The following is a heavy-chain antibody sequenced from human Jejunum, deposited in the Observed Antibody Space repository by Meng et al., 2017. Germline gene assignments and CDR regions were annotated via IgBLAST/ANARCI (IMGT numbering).Heavy chain of an antibody. V-gene: IGHV4-39*01. CDR1: GGSLSSGSPY. J-gene: IGHJ4*02. Sequence: QLQLQKSGAGLVKPSETLSLSCTVSGGSLSSGSPYWGWIRQSPGKGLEWIGTAYYSGSSYYNPSLRSRVIILVDTSKNQFSLRLSSVTAADTAVYYCARQMDSEYDEGYFFDYWGQGILVTVSS. D-gene: IGHD2-2*03. CDR3: ARQMDSEYDEGYFFDY. CDR2: AYYSGSS.